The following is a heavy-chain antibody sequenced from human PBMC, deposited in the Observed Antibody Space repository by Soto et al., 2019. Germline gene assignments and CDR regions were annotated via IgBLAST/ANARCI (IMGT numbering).Heavy chain of an antibody. V-gene: IGHV1-69*01. Sequence: QVQLVQSGAEVKKPGSSVKVSCKASGGTFSNYAISWVRQAPGQGLEWMGGIIPIFGTANYAQKFQGRVTITADEHTSTAYMELSSLRSEDTAMYYCARALLGYCSSTSCSPFDPWGQGTLVTVSS. CDR2: IIPIFGTA. CDR1: GGTFSNYA. J-gene: IGHJ5*02. D-gene: IGHD2-2*03. CDR3: ARALLGYCSSTSCSPFDP.